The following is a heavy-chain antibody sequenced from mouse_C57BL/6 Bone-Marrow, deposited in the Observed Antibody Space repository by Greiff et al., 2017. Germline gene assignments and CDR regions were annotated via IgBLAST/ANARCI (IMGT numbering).Heavy chain of an antibody. V-gene: IGHV1-19*01. CDR1: GYTFTDYY. J-gene: IGHJ2*01. Sequence: VQLQQSGPVLVKPWASVKMSCKASGYTFTDYYMNWVKQSHGKSLEWIGVINPYNGGTSYNQKFKGKATLTVDKSSSTAYMELNSLTSEDSAVYYCARHGYYGDYWGQGTTLTVSS. D-gene: IGHD2-3*01. CDR2: INPYNGGT. CDR3: ARHGYYGDY.